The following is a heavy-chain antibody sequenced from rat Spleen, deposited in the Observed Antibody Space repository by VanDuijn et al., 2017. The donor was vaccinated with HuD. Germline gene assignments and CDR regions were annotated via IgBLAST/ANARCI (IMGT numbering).Heavy chain of an antibody. V-gene: IGHV5-29*01. D-gene: IGHD3-1*01. CDR1: GFTFSDYG. CDR2: ISSDGSST. Sequence: EVQLVESGGGLVQPGRSLKLSCAASGFTFSDYGVAWVRQAPAKGLEWVATISSDGSSTYYRDSVKGRFSISRDNAKSTLYLQMDSLRSEDTATYYCARQVPPTPWGQGVMVTVSS. J-gene: IGHJ2*01. CDR3: ARQVPPTP.